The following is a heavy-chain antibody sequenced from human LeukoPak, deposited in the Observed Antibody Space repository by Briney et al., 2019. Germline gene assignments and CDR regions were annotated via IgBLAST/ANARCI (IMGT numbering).Heavy chain of an antibody. CDR1: GYTFTGYY. Sequence: ASVKVSCKASGYTFTGYYMHWVRQAPGQGLEWMGWIDPNSGGTNYAQKFQGRVTMTRDTSISTAYMELSRLRSDDTAVYYCASSDEWFTTKTYDYWGQGTLVTVSS. CDR2: IDPNSGGT. J-gene: IGHJ4*02. D-gene: IGHD3-3*01. V-gene: IGHV1-2*02. CDR3: ASSDEWFTTKTYDY.